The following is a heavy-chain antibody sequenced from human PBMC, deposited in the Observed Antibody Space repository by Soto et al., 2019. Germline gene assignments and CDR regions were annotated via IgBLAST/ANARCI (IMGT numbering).Heavy chain of an antibody. Sequence: GGSLRLSCEASGFAFSSYAMHWVRQAPGKGLEWVGVISYDGNYIYYADSVKGRFTISRDNSKNTLYVQVNSLRPEDTAVYYCAKGILSATIGPYAMDVWVQGTTVTASS. CDR3: AKGILSATIGPYAMDV. CDR1: GFAFSSYA. CDR2: ISYDGNYI. J-gene: IGHJ6*02. V-gene: IGHV3-30*04. D-gene: IGHD3-16*01.